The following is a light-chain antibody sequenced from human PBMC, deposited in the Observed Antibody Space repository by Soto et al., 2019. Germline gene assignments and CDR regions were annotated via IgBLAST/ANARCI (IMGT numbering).Light chain of an antibody. CDR1: SSNIGSNT. V-gene: IGLV1-44*01. CDR2: TNN. J-gene: IGLJ2*01. Sequence: QSVLTQPPSTSGTPGQRVTISCSGSSSNIGSNTVHWYQQIPGTAPKLLIYTNNQRSSGVSDRFSGSRSGTSASLAISGLQSEDEADYYCAAWDDSLNGPVFGGGTKLTVL. CDR3: AAWDDSLNGPV.